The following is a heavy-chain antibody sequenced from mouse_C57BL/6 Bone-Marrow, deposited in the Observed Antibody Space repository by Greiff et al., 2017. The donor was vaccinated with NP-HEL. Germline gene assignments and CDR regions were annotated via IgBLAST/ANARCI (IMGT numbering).Heavy chain of an antibody. CDR1: GYTFTNYW. V-gene: IGHV1-63*01. CDR3: ARWAPQNYFDY. J-gene: IGHJ2*01. CDR2: IYPGGGYT. Sequence: QVQLQQSGAELVRPGTSVKMSCKASGYTFTNYWIGWAKQRPGHGLEWIGDIYPGGGYTNYNEKFKGKATLTAAKSSSTAYMQFSSLTSADSAIYYCARWAPQNYFDYWGQGTTLTVSS.